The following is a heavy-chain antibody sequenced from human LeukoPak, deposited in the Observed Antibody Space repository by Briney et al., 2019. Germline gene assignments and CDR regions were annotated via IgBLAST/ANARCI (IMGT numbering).Heavy chain of an antibody. V-gene: IGHV1-2*02. CDR1: GDTFSGYA. CDR2: INPNSGGT. J-gene: IGHJ3*02. CDR3: ARLSFDAFDI. Sequence: ASVKVSCKASGDTFSGYAISWVRQAPGQGLEWMGWINPNSGGTNYAQKFQGRVTMTRDTSISTAYMELSSLRSDDTAVYYCARLSFDAFDIWGQGTMVTVSS.